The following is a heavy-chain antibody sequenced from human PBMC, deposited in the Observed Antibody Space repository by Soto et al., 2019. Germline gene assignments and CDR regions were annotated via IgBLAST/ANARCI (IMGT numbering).Heavy chain of an antibody. D-gene: IGHD5-12*01. CDR3: ARSPAADSGYHWYFDL. CDR2: IYYSGST. V-gene: IGHV4-39*01. Sequence: QLQLQESGPGLVKPSETLSLTCTVSGGSISSSSYYWGWIRQPPGKGLEWIGSIYYSGSTYYNPSLKSRVTISVDTSKNQFSLTLSSVTAADTAVYYCARSPAADSGYHWYFDLWGRGTLVTVSS. J-gene: IGHJ2*01. CDR1: GGSISSSSYY.